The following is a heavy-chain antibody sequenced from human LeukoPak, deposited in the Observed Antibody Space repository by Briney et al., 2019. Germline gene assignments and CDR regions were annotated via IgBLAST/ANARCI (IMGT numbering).Heavy chain of an antibody. CDR1: GVIFSNYA. J-gene: IGHJ4*02. Sequence: GGSLRLSCAASGVIFSNYAMAWVRQAPGKGLECVSVISGRGDSTHYADSVKGHFTIPRDNSKNTLYLQMNGLRAEGTAVYFCAKGHSDFGTGFDCWGLGTLVTVSS. CDR2: ISGRGDST. CDR3: AKGHSDFGTGFDC. D-gene: IGHD4-17*01. V-gene: IGHV3-23*01.